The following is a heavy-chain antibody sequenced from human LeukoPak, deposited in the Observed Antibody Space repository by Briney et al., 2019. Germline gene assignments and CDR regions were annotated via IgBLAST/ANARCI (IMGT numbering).Heavy chain of an antibody. CDR1: GFTFSSYD. D-gene: IGHD6-19*01. V-gene: IGHV3-13*01. Sequence: GGSLRLSCAASGFTFSSYDMHWVRQATGKGLEWVSAIGTAGDTYYPGSVKGGFTISRDNAKNSLYLQMNSLRAEDTAVYYCARDWPGGYSSEIFDYWGQGTLVTVSS. CDR3: ARDWPGGYSSEIFDY. CDR2: IGTAGDT. J-gene: IGHJ4*02.